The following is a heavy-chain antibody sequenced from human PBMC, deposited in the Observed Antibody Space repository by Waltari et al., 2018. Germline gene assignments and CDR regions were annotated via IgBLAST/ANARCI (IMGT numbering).Heavy chain of an antibody. CDR1: GYSISSGYY. CDR3: ARATGGFDY. J-gene: IGHJ4*02. CDR2: IYHSGST. D-gene: IGHD7-27*01. Sequence: QVQLQESGPGLVKPSETLSLTCAVSGYSISSGYYWGWIRQPPGKGLEWIGNIYHSGSTYYNPSLKSRVTISVDTSKNQFSLKLSSVTAADTAVYYCARATGGFDYWGQGTLVTVSS. V-gene: IGHV4-38-2*01.